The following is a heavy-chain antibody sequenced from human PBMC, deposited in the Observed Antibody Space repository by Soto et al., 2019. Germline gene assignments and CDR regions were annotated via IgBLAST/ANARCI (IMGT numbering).Heavy chain of an antibody. Sequence: QVQLQESGPGLVKPSETLSLTCTVSGGSVSSDSYYWSWIRQPPGKGLEWIGYIYYSGSTNYNPSLKSRVTISVDTSKNQFSLKLSSVTAADTAVYYCASYSYGDYALDYWGQGTLVTVSS. V-gene: IGHV4-61*01. CDR3: ASYSYGDYALDY. J-gene: IGHJ4*02. D-gene: IGHD4-17*01. CDR2: IYYSGST. CDR1: GGSVSSDSYY.